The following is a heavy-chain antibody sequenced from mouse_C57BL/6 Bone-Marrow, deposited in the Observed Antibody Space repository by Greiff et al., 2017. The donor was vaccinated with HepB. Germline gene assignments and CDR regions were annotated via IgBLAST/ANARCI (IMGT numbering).Heavy chain of an antibody. CDR2: IRSKSSNYAT. Sequence: DVMLVESGGGLVQPKGSLKLSCAASGFTFNTYAMHWVRQAPGKGLEWVARIRSKSSNYATYYADSVKDRFTISRDDSQSMLYLQMNNLKTEDTAMYYCVIDYDGDWYFDVWGTGTTVTVSS. V-gene: IGHV10-3*01. CDR1: GFTFNTYA. D-gene: IGHD2-4*01. CDR3: VIDYDGDWYFDV. J-gene: IGHJ1*03.